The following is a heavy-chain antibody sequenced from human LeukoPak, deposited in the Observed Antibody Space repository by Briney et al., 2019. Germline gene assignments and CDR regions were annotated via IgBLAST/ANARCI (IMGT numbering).Heavy chain of an antibody. CDR1: GFTVSSNY. Sequence: GGSLRLSCAASGFTVSSNYMSWVRQAPGKGLEWVSVIYSGGSTYYADSVKGRFTISRDNSKNKVYLQMNSLRTEDTAVYYCAREGFGSRFDYWGQGTLVTVSS. D-gene: IGHD3-10*01. V-gene: IGHV3-66*02. CDR2: IYSGGST. CDR3: AREGFGSRFDY. J-gene: IGHJ4*02.